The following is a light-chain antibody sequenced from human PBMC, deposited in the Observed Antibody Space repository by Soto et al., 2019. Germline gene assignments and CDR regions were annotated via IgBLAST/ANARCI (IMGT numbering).Light chain of an antibody. CDR3: QQYQSYSGT. J-gene: IGKJ1*01. V-gene: IGKV1-5*03. CDR1: QTIDSW. CDR2: KAS. Sequence: DITMTQAPATLSAYAGDRVTITCRASQTIDSWLAWYQQRPGKPPNLLIYKASTLASGVPSRFSGSGSGTEFTLTINSLQPDDFATYYCQQYQSYSGTFGQGTKVDIK.